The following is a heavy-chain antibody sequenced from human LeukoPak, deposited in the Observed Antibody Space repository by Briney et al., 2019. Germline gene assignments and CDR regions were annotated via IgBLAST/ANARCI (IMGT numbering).Heavy chain of an antibody. Sequence: GGSLRLSCAASGFTVSSNYMSWVRQAPGKGLEWVSVIYSGGSTYYADSVKGRFTISRDNSKNTLYLQMNSLRAEDTAVYYCARVPIIVGAQGAFDIWGQGTMVTVSS. D-gene: IGHD1-26*01. CDR2: IYSGGST. J-gene: IGHJ3*02. CDR3: ARVPIIVGAQGAFDI. CDR1: GFTVSSNY. V-gene: IGHV3-53*01.